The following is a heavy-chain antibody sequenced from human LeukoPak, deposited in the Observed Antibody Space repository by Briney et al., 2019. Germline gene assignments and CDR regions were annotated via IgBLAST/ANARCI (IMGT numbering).Heavy chain of an antibody. CDR2: TYYRPTWYN. CDR1: GDSVSSNSVT. Sequence: SQTLSLTCAISGDSVSSNSVTWIWIRQSPSRGLEWLGRTYYRPTWYNDYAVSVRGRITVNPDTSKNQFSLHLNSVTPEDTAVYYCARRLTQYDCFDPWGQGILVTVSS. D-gene: IGHD2-2*01. CDR3: ARRLTQYDCFDP. V-gene: IGHV6-1*01. J-gene: IGHJ5*02.